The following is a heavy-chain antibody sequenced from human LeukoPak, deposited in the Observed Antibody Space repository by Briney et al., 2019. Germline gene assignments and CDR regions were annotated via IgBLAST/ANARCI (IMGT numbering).Heavy chain of an antibody. D-gene: IGHD6-19*01. Sequence: ASVKVSCKASGYTFTSYGISWVRQAPGQGLEWMGWISAYNGNTNYAQKLQGRVTMTTDTSTSTAYMELSSLRSEDTAVYYCVISGWYPDFDYWGQGTLVTVSS. J-gene: IGHJ4*02. CDR1: GYTFTSYG. CDR2: ISAYNGNT. V-gene: IGHV1-18*01. CDR3: VISGWYPDFDY.